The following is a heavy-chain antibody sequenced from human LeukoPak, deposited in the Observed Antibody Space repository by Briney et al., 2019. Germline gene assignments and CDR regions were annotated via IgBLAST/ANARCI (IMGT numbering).Heavy chain of an antibody. CDR2: ISDSGGTT. Sequence: GGSLRLSCAASGFTFSSYAMRWVRQAPGNGLEWVSGISDSGGTTYYADSVKGRFTISRDNSKDTLFLQMNSLRGDDTAVYYCTKDSAAYSNSLNFESWGQGTLVTVS. D-gene: IGHD6-13*01. V-gene: IGHV3-23*01. CDR1: GFTFSSYA. CDR3: TKDSAAYSNSLNFES. J-gene: IGHJ5*01.